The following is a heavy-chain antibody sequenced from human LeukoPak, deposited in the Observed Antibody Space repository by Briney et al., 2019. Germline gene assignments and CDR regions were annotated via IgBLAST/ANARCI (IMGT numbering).Heavy chain of an antibody. D-gene: IGHD2/OR15-2a*01. V-gene: IGHV3-21*01. CDR1: GFTFSSYS. J-gene: IGHJ4*02. CDR2: ISSSSSYI. CDR3: ARVGRSWHYFFDY. Sequence: PGGSLRLSCAASGFTFSSYSMNWVRQAPGKGLEWVSSISSSSSYIYYADSVKGRFTISRDNAKNSLYLQMNSLRAEDTAVYYCARVGRSWHYFFDYWGQGTLVTVSS.